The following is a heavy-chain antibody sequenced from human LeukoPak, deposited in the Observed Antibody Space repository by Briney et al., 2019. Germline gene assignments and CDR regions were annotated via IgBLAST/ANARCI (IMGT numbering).Heavy chain of an antibody. CDR2: ISSSSSYI. V-gene: IGHV3-21*01. CDR1: GFTFSSYA. D-gene: IGHD4-17*01. Sequence: PGGSLRLSCAASGFTFSSYAMSWVRQAPGKGLEWVSSISSSSSYIYYADSVKGRFTISRDNAKNSLYLQMNSLRAEDTAVYYCARDSGYYGDYRDTGDYWGQGTLVTVSS. J-gene: IGHJ4*02. CDR3: ARDSGYYGDYRDTGDY.